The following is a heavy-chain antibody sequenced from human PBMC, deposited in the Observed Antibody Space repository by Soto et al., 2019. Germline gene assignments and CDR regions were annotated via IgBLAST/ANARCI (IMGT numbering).Heavy chain of an antibody. J-gene: IGHJ4*02. CDR2: ISSTGSTK. CDR3: AIDYSGSGSYYF. Sequence: GGSLRLSCAASGITFSNFEMNWVRQAPGKGLEWVSYISSTGSTKYYADSVKGRFTISRDNDKNSLYLEMKSLRAEDTAVYYCAIDYSGSGSYYFWGQGTLVTVSS. CDR1: GITFSNFE. D-gene: IGHD3-10*01. V-gene: IGHV3-48*03.